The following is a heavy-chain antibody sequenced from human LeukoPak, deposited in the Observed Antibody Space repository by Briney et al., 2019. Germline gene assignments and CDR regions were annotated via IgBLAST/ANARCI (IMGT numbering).Heavy chain of an antibody. CDR1: GFTFSSYG. CDR2: IRYDGSNK. CDR3: ARDHCGGDCYFYMDV. D-gene: IGHD2-21*01. V-gene: IGHV3-30*02. J-gene: IGHJ6*03. Sequence: GGSLRLSCAASGFTFSSYGMHWVRQAPGKGLEWVAFIRYDGSNKYYADSVKGRFTISRDNSKNALYLQMNSLRPEDTAVYYCARDHCGGDCYFYMDVWGKGTTVTVSS.